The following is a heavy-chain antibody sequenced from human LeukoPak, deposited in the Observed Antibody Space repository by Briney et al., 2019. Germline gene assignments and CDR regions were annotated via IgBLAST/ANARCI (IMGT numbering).Heavy chain of an antibody. CDR1: GFTFSSYA. CDR2: LSDSGGST. Sequence: GGSLRLSCAASGFTFSSYAMSWVRQAPGKGLEWVSALSDSGGSTYYADSVKGRFTISRDNSKNTLYLQMNSLRAEDTAVYYCAREDAVGYYYYGMDVWGQGTTVTVSS. CDR3: AREDAVGYYYYGMDV. J-gene: IGHJ6*02. V-gene: IGHV3-23*01. D-gene: IGHD2-15*01.